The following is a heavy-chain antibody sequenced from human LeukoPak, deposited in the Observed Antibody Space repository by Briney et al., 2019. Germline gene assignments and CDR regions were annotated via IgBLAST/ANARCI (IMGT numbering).Heavy chain of an antibody. V-gene: IGHV3-23*01. J-gene: IGHJ4*02. Sequence: GGSLRLSCAASGFTFGTYAMSWVRQAPGKRLEWVAAISGSDPGTYHADSVKGRFTISRDNSKNSLYLQMNSLRAEDTALYFCAKSPLGSCTQARCYPLDSWGQGTLVTVSS. CDR1: GFTFGTYA. CDR2: ISGSDPGT. CDR3: AKSPLGSCTQARCYPLDS. D-gene: IGHD2-8*01.